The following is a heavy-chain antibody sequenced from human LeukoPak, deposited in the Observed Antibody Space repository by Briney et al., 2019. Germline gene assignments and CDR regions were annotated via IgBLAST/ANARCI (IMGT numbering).Heavy chain of an antibody. Sequence: SGGSLRLSCAASGFSFNKYAMSWVRQAPGKGLEWVSIIIASSGSTFYADSVKGRFTISRDNSNNTLYIKLKSLRAADTAVYYCVKGGYDFVEVAYFDFWGQGALVTVSS. D-gene: IGHD5-12*01. J-gene: IGHJ4*02. CDR3: VKGGYDFVEVAYFDF. CDR2: IIASSGST. CDR1: GFSFNKYA. V-gene: IGHV3-23*01.